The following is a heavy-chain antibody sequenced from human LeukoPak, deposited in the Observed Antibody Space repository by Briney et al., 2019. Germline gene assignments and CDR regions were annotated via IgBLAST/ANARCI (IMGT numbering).Heavy chain of an antibody. Sequence: GGSLRLSCAASGFTFDDYAMHWVRHAPGKGLEWVSGISWNSGSIGYADSVKGRFTISRDNAKNSLYLQMNSLRAEDTALYYCAKEGYDILTGRPLWYFDLWGRGTLVTVSS. CDR2: ISWNSGSI. V-gene: IGHV3-9*01. CDR1: GFTFDDYA. J-gene: IGHJ2*01. D-gene: IGHD3-9*01. CDR3: AKEGYDILTGRPLWYFDL.